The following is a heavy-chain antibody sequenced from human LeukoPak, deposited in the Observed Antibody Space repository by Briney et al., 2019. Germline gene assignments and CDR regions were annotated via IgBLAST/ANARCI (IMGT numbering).Heavy chain of an antibody. D-gene: IGHD3-16*01. J-gene: IGHJ6*02. CDR2: INHNGNVN. Sequence: GGSLRISCAASGFTFSSYWMNWARQAPGKGLEWVASINHNGNVNYYVDSVKGRFTISRDNAKNSLYLQMSNLRAEDTAVYFCARGGGLDVWGQGTTVTVSS. CDR1: GFTFSSYW. V-gene: IGHV3-7*03. CDR3: ARGGGLDV.